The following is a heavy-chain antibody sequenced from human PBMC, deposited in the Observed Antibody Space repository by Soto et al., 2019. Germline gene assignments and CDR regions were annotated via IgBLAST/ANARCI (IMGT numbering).Heavy chain of an antibody. CDR2: IKSKTDGGTT. D-gene: IGHD3-22*01. V-gene: IGHV3-15*07. Sequence: GGSLRLSCAASGFTFSNAWMNWVRQAPGKGLEWVGRIKSKTDGGTTDYAAPVKGRFTTSRDDSKNTLYLQMNSLKTEDTAVYYCTTLYYYDSSGYYSLDAFDIWGQGTMVTVSS. J-gene: IGHJ3*02. CDR3: TTLYYYDSSGYYSLDAFDI. CDR1: GFTFSNAW.